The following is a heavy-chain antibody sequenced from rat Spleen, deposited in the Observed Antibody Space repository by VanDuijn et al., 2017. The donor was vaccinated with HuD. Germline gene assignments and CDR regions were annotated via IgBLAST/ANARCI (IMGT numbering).Heavy chain of an antibody. J-gene: IGHJ3*01. CDR1: GISLTSSS. CDR2: IGNSGGT. Sequence: QVQLKESGPGLVQPSQTLSLTCSVSGISLTSSSVSWIRQPPGKGLEWMGVIGNSGGTDYNSAIKSRLSISRDTSKSQVFLKMNSLQTEDTAMYFCAGRPGTALGPFDYWGQGTLVTVSS. V-gene: IGHV2-47*01. CDR3: AGRPGTALGPFDY. D-gene: IGHD3-1*01.